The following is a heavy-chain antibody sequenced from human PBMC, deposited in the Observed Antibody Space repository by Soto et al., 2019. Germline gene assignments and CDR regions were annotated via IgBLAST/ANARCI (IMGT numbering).Heavy chain of an antibody. D-gene: IGHD1-26*01. V-gene: IGHV3-33*01. CDR2: IWYDGTKK. J-gene: IGHJ6*02. CDR1: GFTFNYYG. Sequence: SLILSGVASGFTFNYYGIHWVRQAPGKGLEWVAVIWYDGTKKDYVDSVQGRFTVSRDNSRNTVHLQMNSLRADDTAIYYCARDGSSTHLYYGLDVWGQGTLVTVSS. CDR3: ARDGSSTHLYYGLDV.